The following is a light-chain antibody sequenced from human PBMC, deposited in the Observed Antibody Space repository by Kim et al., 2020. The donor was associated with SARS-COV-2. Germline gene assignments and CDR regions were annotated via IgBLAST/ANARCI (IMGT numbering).Light chain of an antibody. Sequence: QSVLTQPPSVSAAPGQRVTISCTGSSSNIGAGYDVHWYQQLPGTAPKLLIYGNSNRPSGVPDRFSGSKSGTSASLAITGLQAEDEADYYCQSYDSSLSGNWVFGGGPQLTVL. J-gene: IGLJ3*02. CDR2: GNS. CDR1: SSNIGAGYD. CDR3: QSYDSSLSGNWV. V-gene: IGLV1-40*01.